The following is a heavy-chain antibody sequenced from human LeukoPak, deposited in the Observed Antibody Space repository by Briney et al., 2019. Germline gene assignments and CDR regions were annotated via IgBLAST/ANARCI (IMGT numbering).Heavy chain of an antibody. CDR1: GFTFSSSG. J-gene: IGHJ4*02. CDR3: AKDGGGYYYDSSGYYPDY. D-gene: IGHD3-22*01. CDR2: ISYDGSNK. Sequence: PGRSLRLSCAASGFTFSSSGMHWVRQAPGKGLEWAAVISYDGSNKYYADSVKGRFTISRDNSKNTLYLQMNSLRAEDTAVYYCAKDGGGYYYDSSGYYPDYWGQGTLVTVSS. V-gene: IGHV3-30*18.